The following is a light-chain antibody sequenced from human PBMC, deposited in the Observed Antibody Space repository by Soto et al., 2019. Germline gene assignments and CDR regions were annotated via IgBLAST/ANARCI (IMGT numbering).Light chain of an antibody. Sequence: QSVLTQPPSASGTPGQSVTISCSGSSSNIGSNDVYWYHQLPGTAPKLLIYRNNHRPSEVPDRFSGSKSGTSASLAISGLRSELEAEYYYAAWDPSMCAHYVFGAGTKVTV. V-gene: IGLV1-47*01. CDR3: AAWDPSMCAHYV. CDR1: SSNIGSND. J-gene: IGLJ1*01. CDR2: RNN.